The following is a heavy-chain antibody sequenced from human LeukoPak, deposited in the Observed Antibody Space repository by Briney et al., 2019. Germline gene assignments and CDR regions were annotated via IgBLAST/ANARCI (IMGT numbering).Heavy chain of an antibody. CDR1: GFSFSDSY. CDR2: IKSSDTST. D-gene: IGHD2/OR15-2a*01. V-gene: IGHV3-11*01. Sequence: GGSLRLSCAASGFSFSDSYMSWIRQAPGQGLEWLSYIKSSDTSTFYADSVTGRFTVSRDNAKNSLYLQMNSLRAEDTAVYYCARRGNMSSHAFDIWGQGTVVTVSS. CDR3: ARRGNMSSHAFDI. J-gene: IGHJ3*02.